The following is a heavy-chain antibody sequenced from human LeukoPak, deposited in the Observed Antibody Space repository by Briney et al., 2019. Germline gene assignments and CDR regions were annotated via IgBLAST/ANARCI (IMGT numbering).Heavy chain of an antibody. Sequence: GGSLRLSCAASGFTFSSYWMSWVRQAPGKGLEWVGNIKQDGSEKYYVDSVKGRFTISRDNTKNSLYLQMSSLRAEDTAVYYCARDDTVTTRVGFIDWGQGTLVTVSS. J-gene: IGHJ4*02. CDR3: ARDDTVTTRVGFID. D-gene: IGHD4-17*01. CDR2: IKQDGSEK. CDR1: GFTFSSYW. V-gene: IGHV3-7*01.